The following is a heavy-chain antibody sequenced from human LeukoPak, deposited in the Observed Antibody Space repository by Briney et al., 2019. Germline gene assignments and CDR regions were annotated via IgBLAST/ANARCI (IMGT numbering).Heavy chain of an antibody. J-gene: IGHJ6*03. CDR3: AKEWYQLPPRDYYYYMDV. CDR2: IRYDGSNK. D-gene: IGHD2-2*01. CDR1: GFTFSSYG. Sequence: GGSLRLSCAASGFTFSSYGMHWVRQAPGKGLEWVAFIRYDGSNKYYADSVKGRFTISRDNSKNTLYLQMNSLRAEDTAVYYCAKEWYQLPPRDYYYYMDVWGKGTTVTVSS. V-gene: IGHV3-30*02.